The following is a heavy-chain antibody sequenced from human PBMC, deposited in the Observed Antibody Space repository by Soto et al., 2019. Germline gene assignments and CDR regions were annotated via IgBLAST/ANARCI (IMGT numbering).Heavy chain of an antibody. D-gene: IGHD3-10*01. V-gene: IGHV4-34*01. CDR1: GGSFSGYY. CDR3: ARGTFGESTNWFDP. Sequence: PSETLSLTCAVYGGSFSGYYWSWIRQPPGKGLEWIGEINHSGSTNYNPSLKSRVTISVDTSKNQFSLKLSSVTAADTAVYYCARGTFGESTNWFDPWGQGTLVTVSS. J-gene: IGHJ5*02. CDR2: INHSGST.